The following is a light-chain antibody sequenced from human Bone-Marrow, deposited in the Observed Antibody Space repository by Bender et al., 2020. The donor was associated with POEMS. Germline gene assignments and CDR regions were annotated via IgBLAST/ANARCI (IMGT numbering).Light chain of an antibody. CDR3: TSYTTSNTLL. V-gene: IGLV2-14*03. CDR1: SSDVGGYDY. Sequence: QSALTQPASVSGSPGQSITISCIGTSSDVGGYDYVSWYQQHPGKAPKLIIYDVSSRPSGISHRFSGSKSGNTASLTISALQAEDEADYYCTSYTTSNTLLFGGGTKLTVL. J-gene: IGLJ3*02. CDR2: DVS.